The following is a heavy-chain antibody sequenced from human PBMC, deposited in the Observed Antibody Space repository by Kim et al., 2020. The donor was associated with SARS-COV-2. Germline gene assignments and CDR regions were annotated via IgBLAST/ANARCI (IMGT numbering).Heavy chain of an antibody. CDR2: INAGNGNT. J-gene: IGHJ5*02. CDR3: ARVSSVTTGIGAFDP. Sequence: ASVKVSCKASGYTFTSYAMHWVRQAPGQRLEWMGWINAGNGNTKYSQKFQGRVTITRDTSASTAYMELSSLRSEDTAVYYCARVSSVTTGIGAFDPWGQGTLVTVSS. V-gene: IGHV1-3*01. CDR1: GYTFTSYA. D-gene: IGHD4-17*01.